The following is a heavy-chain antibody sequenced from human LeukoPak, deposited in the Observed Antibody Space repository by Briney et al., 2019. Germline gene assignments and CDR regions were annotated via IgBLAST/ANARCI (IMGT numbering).Heavy chain of an antibody. CDR2: IYHSGST. CDR3: ARGSKWELLRKAFDI. CDR1: GYSISSGYY. J-gene: IGHJ3*02. V-gene: IGHV4-38-2*02. D-gene: IGHD1-26*01. Sequence: SETLSLTCTVSGYSISSGYYWGWIRQPPGKGLEWIGSIYHSGSTYYNPSLKSRVTISVDTSKDQFSLKLSSVTAADTAVYYCARGSKWELLRKAFDIWGQGTMVTVSS.